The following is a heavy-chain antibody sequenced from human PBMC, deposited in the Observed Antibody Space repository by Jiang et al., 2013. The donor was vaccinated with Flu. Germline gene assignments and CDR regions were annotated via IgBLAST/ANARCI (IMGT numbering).Heavy chain of an antibody. CDR2: LLHGST. V-gene: IGHV4-31*01. Sequence: TLSLTCTVSVAPSAVVVTTGAGSASTQEGPGVDWVHLLHGSTYYNPSLKSLVTISVDTSKNQFSLKLSSVTAADTAVYYCARVWFGEWAFDIWGQGTMVTVSS. CDR1: VAPSAVVVTT. D-gene: IGHD3-10*01. CDR3: ARVWFGEWAFDI. J-gene: IGHJ3*02.